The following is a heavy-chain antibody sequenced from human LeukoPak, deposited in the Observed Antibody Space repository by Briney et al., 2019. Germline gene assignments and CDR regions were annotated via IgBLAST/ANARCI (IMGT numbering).Heavy chain of an antibody. CDR2: INPNSGGT. Sequence: ASVKVSCKASGYTFTGYYMHWVRQAPGQGLEWMGWINPNSGGTNYAQTFQGRVTMTRDTSISTAYMELSRLRSDDTAVYYCARVDDYYGSGSYPDYWGQGTLVTVSS. V-gene: IGHV1-2*02. CDR1: GYTFTGYY. CDR3: ARVDDYYGSGSYPDY. D-gene: IGHD3-10*01. J-gene: IGHJ4*02.